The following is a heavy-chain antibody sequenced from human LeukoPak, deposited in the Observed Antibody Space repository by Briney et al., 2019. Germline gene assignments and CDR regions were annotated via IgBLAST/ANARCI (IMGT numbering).Heavy chain of an antibody. Sequence: ASVKVSCKASGYTFTGYYMHWVRQAPGQGLEWMGWINPNSGGTNYAQKFQGRVTMTRDTSISTAYMELSRLRSDDTAVYYCARDYFGSSTASRYWGQGTLVTVSS. CDR2: INPNSGGT. V-gene: IGHV1-2*02. CDR1: GYTFTGYY. CDR3: ARDYFGSSTASRY. D-gene: IGHD6-6*01. J-gene: IGHJ4*02.